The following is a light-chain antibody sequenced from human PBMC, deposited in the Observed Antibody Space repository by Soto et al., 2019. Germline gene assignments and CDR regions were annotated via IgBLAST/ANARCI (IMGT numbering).Light chain of an antibody. Sequence: RATHTCRASQSVGNYVAWYQQKPGQAPRLLIYDASNRDTGIPARFSCSGSGTDFTLTISSLEPEDVGVYYCRRRSIYLFGPGTKVDIK. CDR2: DAS. CDR1: QSVGNY. J-gene: IGKJ3*01. V-gene: IGKV3-11*01. CDR3: RRRSIYL.